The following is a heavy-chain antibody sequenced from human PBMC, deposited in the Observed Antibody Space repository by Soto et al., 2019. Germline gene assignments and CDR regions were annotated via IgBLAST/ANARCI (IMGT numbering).Heavy chain of an antibody. CDR2: IRCNGSSK. CDR1: GFTFCSYA. Sequence: GGSLRLSCAASGFTFCSYAMSWVRQAPGKGLEWVSAIRCNGSSKYYADSVKGRFTISRDNSKNTLYLQMNSLRAEDTAVYYCARDLLEPSSGWPLDYWGQGTLLTVSS. CDR3: ARDLLEPSSGWPLDY. D-gene: IGHD6-19*01. J-gene: IGHJ4*02. V-gene: IGHV3-23*01.